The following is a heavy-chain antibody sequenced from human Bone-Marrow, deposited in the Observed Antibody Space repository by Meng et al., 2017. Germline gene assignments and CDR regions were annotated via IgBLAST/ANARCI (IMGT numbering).Heavy chain of an antibody. CDR2: IKQDGSEK. CDR1: GFDFGAYW. Sequence: GESLKISCTVSGFDFGAYWMSWVRQAPGKGLEWVANIKQDGSEKYYVDSVMDRFTISRDNSKNSLYLQMNSLRAEDTAVYYCARASWGYFVYWGQGTLVTVSS. CDR3: ARASWGYFVY. D-gene: IGHD2-15*01. J-gene: IGHJ4*02. V-gene: IGHV3-7*01.